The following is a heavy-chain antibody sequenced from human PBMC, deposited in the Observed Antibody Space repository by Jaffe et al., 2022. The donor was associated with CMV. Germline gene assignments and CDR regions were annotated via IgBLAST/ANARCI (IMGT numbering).Heavy chain of an antibody. J-gene: IGHJ5*02. D-gene: IGHD3-10*01. CDR3: ARVRGVRGVISFGPFDP. Sequence: QVQLVQSGAEVKKPGSSVKVSCKASGGTFSSYAISWVRQAPGQGLEWMGGIIPIFGTANYAQKFQGRVTITADESTSTAYMELSSLRSEDTAVYYCARVRGVRGVISFGPFDPWGQGTLVTVSS. CDR2: IIPIFGTA. V-gene: IGHV1-69*01. CDR1: GGTFSSYA.